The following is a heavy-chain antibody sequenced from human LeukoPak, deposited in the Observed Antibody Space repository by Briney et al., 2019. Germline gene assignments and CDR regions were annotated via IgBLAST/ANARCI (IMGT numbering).Heavy chain of an antibody. Sequence: SETLSLTCAVSSGSISSCCYYWRWVRQHPGKGLGWIGHIYYSGGTTYNPSLKSRVSIALNTANKHFSLKLTAITAADTAVYCGAGAGLFTDYWSQGTLVTASS. CDR2: IYYSGGT. V-gene: IGHV4-61*01. D-gene: IGHD7-27*01. CDR1: SGSISSCCYY. J-gene: IGHJ4*02. CDR3: AGAGLFTDY.